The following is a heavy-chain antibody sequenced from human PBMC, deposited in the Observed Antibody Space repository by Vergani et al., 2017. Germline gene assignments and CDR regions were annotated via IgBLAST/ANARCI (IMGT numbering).Heavy chain of an antibody. CDR1: GFMFSNYW. J-gene: IGHJ4*02. CDR2: IKQDGSEK. D-gene: IGHD4-17*01. Sequence: EVQLVESGGGLVQPGGSLRLSCAASGFMFSNYWMNWVRQAPGKGLEWVANIKQDGSEKYYVDSVRGRFTISRDNAKNSLYLQMNSLRAEDTAVYYCARQAYGDDDYWGQGTLVTVSS. V-gene: IGHV3-7*01. CDR3: ARQAYGDDDY.